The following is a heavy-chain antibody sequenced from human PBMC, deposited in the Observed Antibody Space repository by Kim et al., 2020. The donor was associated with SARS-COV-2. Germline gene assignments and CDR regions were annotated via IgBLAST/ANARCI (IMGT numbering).Heavy chain of an antibody. CDR2: ST. Sequence: STFYANSVKARFTISRHNSKNMLFLQMDSLKIEDTAVYYCAREPARPADYWRQGTLVTVSS. J-gene: IGHJ4*02. CDR3: AREPARPADY. V-gene: IGHV3-53*01. D-gene: IGHD1-1*01.